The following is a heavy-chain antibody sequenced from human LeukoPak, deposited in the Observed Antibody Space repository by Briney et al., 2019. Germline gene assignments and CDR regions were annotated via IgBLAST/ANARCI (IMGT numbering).Heavy chain of an antibody. CDR1: GDSVSSNSAT. CDR2: TYYRSKWYH. Sequence: SQTLSLTCAISGDSVSSNSATWNWIRQSPSRGLEWLGRTYYRSKWYHEYAVSVKSRITFNPDTSKNQFSLQVNSVTPEDTAVYYCAGSHSSTWYPDCWGQGTLVTVSS. V-gene: IGHV6-1*01. D-gene: IGHD6-13*01. J-gene: IGHJ4*02. CDR3: AGSHSSTWYPDC.